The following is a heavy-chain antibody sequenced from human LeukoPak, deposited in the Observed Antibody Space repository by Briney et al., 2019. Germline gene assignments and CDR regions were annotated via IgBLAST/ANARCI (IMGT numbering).Heavy chain of an antibody. CDR1: GFIFSSYG. J-gene: IGHJ4*02. CDR3: AKDQVYSSSWRDY. CDR2: IRDDGSNK. Sequence: GGSLRLSCAASGFIFSSYGMHWVRQAPGKGLEWVALIRDDGSNKYYADYVKGRVTISRDNSKNTEYLQMNSLSAEDTAVYYCAKDQVYSSSWRDYWGQGTLVPVSS. V-gene: IGHV3-30*02. D-gene: IGHD6-13*01.